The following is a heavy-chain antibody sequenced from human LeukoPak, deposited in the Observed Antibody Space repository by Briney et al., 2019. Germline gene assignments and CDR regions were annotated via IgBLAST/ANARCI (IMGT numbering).Heavy chain of an antibody. D-gene: IGHD3-10*01. V-gene: IGHV5-51*01. CDR3: ARRYGSGSSPTLDY. CDR2: IYPGDSDT. Sequence: GESLKTSCNGSGYSFTSYWIGRVRQMSGKGLEWMGIIYPGDSDTRYSPSFQGQVTISADKSISTAYLQWSSLKASDTAMYYCARRYGSGSSPTLDYWGQGTLVTVSS. J-gene: IGHJ4*02. CDR1: GYSFTSYW.